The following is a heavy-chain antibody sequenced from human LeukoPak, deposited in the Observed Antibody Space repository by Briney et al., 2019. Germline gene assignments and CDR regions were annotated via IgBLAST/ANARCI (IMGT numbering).Heavy chain of an antibody. J-gene: IGHJ4*02. V-gene: IGHV1-69*05. D-gene: IGHD6-19*01. CDR2: IIPIFGTA. Sequence: GASVKVSCKASGGTFSSYAISWVRQAPGQGLEWMGRIIPIFGTANYAQKFQGRVTITTDESTSTAYMELSSLRSEDTAVYYCARYPISMAVAGTWSDYWGQGTLVTVSS. CDR1: GGTFSSYA. CDR3: ARYPISMAVAGTWSDY.